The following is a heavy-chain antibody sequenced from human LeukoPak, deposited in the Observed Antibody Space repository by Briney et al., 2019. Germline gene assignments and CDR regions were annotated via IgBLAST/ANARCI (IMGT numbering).Heavy chain of an antibody. D-gene: IGHD4-17*01. J-gene: IGHJ3*01. Sequence: GGSLRLSCEASGFTFNLYAMMWVRQAPGKGLEWVAAIRGSGAITQYADSVKGRFTISRVNSRNTLFLQMNSLRAEDTAVYFCARDPNGDYIGAFEFWGQGTMVTVSS. CDR1: GFTFNLYA. CDR3: ARDPNGDYIGAFEF. CDR2: IRGSGAIT. V-gene: IGHV3-23*01.